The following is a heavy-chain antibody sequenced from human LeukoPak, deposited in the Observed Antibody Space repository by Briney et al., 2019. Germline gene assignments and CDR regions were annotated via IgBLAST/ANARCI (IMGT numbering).Heavy chain of an antibody. CDR3: ARDTFEPLVIDF. J-gene: IGHJ4*02. CDR1: GFSFRRYA. CDR2: VNAESTDV. Sequence: GGSLRLSCAASGFSFRRYAMNWVRQAPGKGLEWVAYVNAESTDVLYADSVRGRFTISRDNAKNSLYLQMNSLRAEDRGVYYCARDTFEPLVIDFWGQGTLVTVSS. D-gene: IGHD6-13*01. V-gene: IGHV3-21*05.